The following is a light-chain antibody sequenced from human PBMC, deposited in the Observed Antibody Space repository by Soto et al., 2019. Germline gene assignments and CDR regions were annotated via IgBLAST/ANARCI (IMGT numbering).Light chain of an antibody. CDR2: GAS. Sequence: PGERVTLSCRASQSVSSSYLTWYQQKPGQAPRLLIYGASTRATSIPARFSGSGSGTDFTLTISSLQPEDFATYYCQQATSFPRTFGQGTKVDIK. V-gene: IGKV3D-7*01. CDR3: QQATSFPRT. CDR1: QSVSSSY. J-gene: IGKJ1*01.